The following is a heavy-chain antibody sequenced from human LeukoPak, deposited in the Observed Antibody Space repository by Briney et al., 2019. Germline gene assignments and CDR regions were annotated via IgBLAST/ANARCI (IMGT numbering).Heavy chain of an antibody. CDR1: GGTFSSYA. V-gene: IGHV1-69*05. J-gene: IGHJ3*02. CDR2: IIPIFGTA. CDR3: ARDNIICSSTSCYNLHAFDI. Sequence: GASVKVSCKASGGTFSSYAISWVRQAPGQGLEWMGGIIPIFGTANYAQKFQGRVTITTDESTSTAYMELSSLRSEDTAVYYCARDNIICSSTSCYNLHAFDIWGQGTMVTVSS. D-gene: IGHD2-2*02.